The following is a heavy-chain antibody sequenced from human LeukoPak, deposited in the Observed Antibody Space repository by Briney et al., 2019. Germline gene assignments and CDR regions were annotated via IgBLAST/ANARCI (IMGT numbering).Heavy chain of an antibody. Sequence: GGSLRLSCAASGFTFSSYEMNWVRQAPGKGLEWVSYISSGSTIYYADSVEGRFTISRDNAKNSLYLQMNSLRAEDTAVYYCARGGILGGFDYWGQGTLVTVSS. CDR1: GFTFSSYE. V-gene: IGHV3-48*03. D-gene: IGHD3-9*01. CDR2: ISSGSTI. J-gene: IGHJ4*02. CDR3: ARGGILGGFDY.